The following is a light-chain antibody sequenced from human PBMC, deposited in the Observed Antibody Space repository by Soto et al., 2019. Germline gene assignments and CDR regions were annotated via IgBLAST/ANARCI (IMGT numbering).Light chain of an antibody. CDR3: SSYAGNNSLI. Sequence: QSMVTQPPCPSGSPGQAGTISCTGTRSDVGGGYNYVSWYQHHPGKVPKLMIYEVSKRPSGVPDRFYGSKSGNTASLTVSGLQAEDEADYFCSSYAGNNSLIFGGGTKVTVL. J-gene: IGLJ2*01. CDR2: EVS. CDR1: RSDVGGGYNY. V-gene: IGLV2-8*01.